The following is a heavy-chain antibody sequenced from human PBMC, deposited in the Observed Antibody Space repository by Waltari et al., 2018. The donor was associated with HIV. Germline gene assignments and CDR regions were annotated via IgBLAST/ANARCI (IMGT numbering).Heavy chain of an antibody. J-gene: IGHJ4*02. CDR1: GFTFSDSS. CDR3: ARDPVYSGSSLVYYFDY. V-gene: IGHV3-48*01. CDR2: ISSSSSTI. Sequence: EVQLVESGGGLVQPGGSLRLSCADSGFTFSDSSLNWVRPDPGKGLEGVSYISSSSSTIYYADSVKGRFTISRDNAKNSLYLQMNSLRAEDTAVYYCARDPVYSGSSLVYYFDYWGQGTLVTVSS. D-gene: IGHD6-6*01.